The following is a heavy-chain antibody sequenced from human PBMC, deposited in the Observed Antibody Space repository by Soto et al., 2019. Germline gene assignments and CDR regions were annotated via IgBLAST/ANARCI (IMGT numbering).Heavy chain of an antibody. CDR2: ISAYNGNT. CDR1: GYTFTSYG. J-gene: IGHJ6*02. D-gene: IGHD3-22*01. CDR3: ARDEAYYYDSSGPSYYYGMDV. V-gene: IGHV1-18*01. Sequence: QVQLVQSGAEVKKPGASVKVSCKASGYTFTSYGIIWVRQAPGQGLEWMGWISAYNGNTNYAQKLQGRVTMTTDTSTSTAYMELRSLRSDDTAVYYCARDEAYYYDSSGPSYYYGMDVWGQGTTVTVSS.